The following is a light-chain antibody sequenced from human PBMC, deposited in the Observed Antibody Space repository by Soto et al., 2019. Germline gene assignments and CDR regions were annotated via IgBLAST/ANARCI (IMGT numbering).Light chain of an antibody. Sequence: DIQMSQSPSSRSASVVDSVTITFRASQTIKIYLNWYQQKPGRAPNLLIYSASTLHSGVPSRFSGTKSATDFTLTITSLQPEDFATYYCQQFYSAPITFGQGTRLEIK. CDR2: SAS. V-gene: IGKV1-39*01. J-gene: IGKJ5*01. CDR3: QQFYSAPIT. CDR1: QTIKIY.